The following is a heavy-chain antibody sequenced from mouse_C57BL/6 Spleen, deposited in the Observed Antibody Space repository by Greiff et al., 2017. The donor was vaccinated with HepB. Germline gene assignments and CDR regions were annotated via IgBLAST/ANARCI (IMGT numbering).Heavy chain of an antibody. CDR2: ISSGGDYI. Sequence: EVMLVESGEGLVKPGGSLKLSCAASGFTFSSYAMSWVRQTPEKRLEWVAYISSGGDYIYYADTVKGRFTISRDNARNTLYLQMSSLKSEDTAMYYCTRFSYSNFQGYFDYWGQGTTLTVSS. J-gene: IGHJ2*01. CDR3: TRFSYSNFQGYFDY. D-gene: IGHD2-5*01. V-gene: IGHV5-9-1*02. CDR1: GFTFSSYA.